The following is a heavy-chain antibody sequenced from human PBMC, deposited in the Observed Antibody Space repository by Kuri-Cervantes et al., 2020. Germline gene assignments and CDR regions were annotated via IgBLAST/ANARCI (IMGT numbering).Heavy chain of an antibody. D-gene: IGHD3-22*01. CDR3: AKNLEDYDSSCLDY. V-gene: IGHV3-43*01. Sequence: GESLKISCAASGFNFDDYTMHWVRQAPGKGLEWVSLISWDGGSTCSADSVKGRFTISRDNSKNSLYLQMNSLRTEDTALYYCAKNLEDYDSSCLDYWGQGTLVTVSS. CDR2: ISWDGGST. J-gene: IGHJ4*02. CDR1: GFNFDDYT.